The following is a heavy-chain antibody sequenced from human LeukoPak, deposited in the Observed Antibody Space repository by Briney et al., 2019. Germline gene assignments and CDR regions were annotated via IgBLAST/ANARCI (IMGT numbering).Heavy chain of an antibody. CDR3: AKDIQLST. Sequence: GGSLRLSCAASGFNFRDAAMTWVRQAPGQGLEWVSLISFSGDNSYYADSVKGRFTISRDNSKHTLSLQMNSLRVEDTAIYYCAKDIQLSTWGLGTMVTVSS. D-gene: IGHD5-24*01. V-gene: IGHV3-23*01. CDR1: GFNFRDAA. J-gene: IGHJ3*01. CDR2: ISFSGDNS.